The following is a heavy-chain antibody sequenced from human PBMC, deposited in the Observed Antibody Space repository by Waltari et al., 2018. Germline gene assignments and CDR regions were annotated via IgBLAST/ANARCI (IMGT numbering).Heavy chain of an antibody. V-gene: IGHV4-38-2*01. Sequence: QVQLQESGPGLVKPSETLSRTCVVSGYSITSGFYWGWIRQPPGKGLEWSASIHHSGITHYNPSLQSRVIISVDTSKNQFSLKLNSVTATDTAVYYCGRLEGQLVEYWGQGTLVTVSS. CDR2: IHHSGIT. CDR3: GRLEGQLVEY. J-gene: IGHJ4*02. D-gene: IGHD6-6*01. CDR1: GYSITSGFY.